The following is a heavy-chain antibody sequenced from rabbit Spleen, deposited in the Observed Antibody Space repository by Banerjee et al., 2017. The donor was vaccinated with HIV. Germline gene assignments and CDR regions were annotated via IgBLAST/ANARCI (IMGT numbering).Heavy chain of an antibody. V-gene: IGHV1S8*01. CDR3: ARNANGGWDL. D-gene: IGHD4-1*01. CDR2: IYPVFGIR. Sequence: EESGGDLVQPGRSLTLSCKASGIDLMSIAMSWVRQAPGKGLEWIGDIYPVFGIRNYANGVQGRFTISSDNAQNTVDLQMNSLTPADMATYFCARNANGGWDLWGPGTLVTVS. CDR1: GIDLMSIA. J-gene: IGHJ4*01.